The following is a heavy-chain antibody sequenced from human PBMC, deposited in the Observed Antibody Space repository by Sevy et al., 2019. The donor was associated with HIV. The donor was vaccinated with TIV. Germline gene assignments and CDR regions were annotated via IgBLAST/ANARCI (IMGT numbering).Heavy chain of an antibody. D-gene: IGHD2-8*01. J-gene: IGHJ6*02. CDR3: AKGVTPASYYYDGMDV. V-gene: IGHV3-23*01. Sequence: GGSLRLSCAASGFTFSSYAMSWVRQAPGKGLEWVSAISGSGGSTYYADSVKGRFTISRDNSKNTLYLQMNSLRAEDTAVYYCAKGVTPASYYYDGMDVWGQGTTVTVSS. CDR2: ISGSGGST. CDR1: GFTFSSYA.